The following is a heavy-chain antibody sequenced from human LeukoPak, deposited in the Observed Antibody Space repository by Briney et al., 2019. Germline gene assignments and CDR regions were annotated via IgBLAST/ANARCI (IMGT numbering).Heavy chain of an antibody. CDR3: AREERLRWTAY. D-gene: IGHD4-23*01. Sequence: GGSLRLSCAAAGFTFSDYYMSWILQAPGKGLEWLSYISSDGTTIQYADSVKGRFTISRDNAKNSLYLQMNSLRAEDTAVYYCAREERLRWTAYWGQGTLVTVSS. V-gene: IGHV3-11*01. J-gene: IGHJ4*02. CDR2: ISSDGTTI. CDR1: GFTFSDYY.